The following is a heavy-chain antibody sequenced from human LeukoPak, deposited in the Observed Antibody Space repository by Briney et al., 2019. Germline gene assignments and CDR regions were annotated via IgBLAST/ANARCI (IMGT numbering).Heavy chain of an antibody. CDR3: ARNRASLDY. V-gene: IGHV3-7*04. CDR1: QFTLSTYW. CDR2: IKQDGSEK. J-gene: IGHJ4*02. D-gene: IGHD2/OR15-2a*01. Sequence: GGSLRLSCAASQFTLSTYWMSWVRQAPGKGLEWVAYIKQDGSEKNYVDSVKGRFTISRDNAKNSLYLQMNSLRAEYTAVYYCARNRASLDYWGQGALVTVSS.